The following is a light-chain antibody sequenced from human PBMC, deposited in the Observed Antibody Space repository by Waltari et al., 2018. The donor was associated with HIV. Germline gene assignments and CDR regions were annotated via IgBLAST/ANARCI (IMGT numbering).Light chain of an antibody. J-gene: IGLJ3*02. Sequence: QSVLPQPTSVSGAPGQRVPVSCSGSSSSIGSGYVCWYQQLPGAAPKLVIYRNDQRPSGVPDRFSGSKSGTSASLAISGLRSEDEAVYYCGAWNGSPSGPVFGGGTKLTVL. CDR3: GAWNGSPSGPV. CDR2: RND. CDR1: SSSIGSGY. V-gene: IGLV1-47*01.